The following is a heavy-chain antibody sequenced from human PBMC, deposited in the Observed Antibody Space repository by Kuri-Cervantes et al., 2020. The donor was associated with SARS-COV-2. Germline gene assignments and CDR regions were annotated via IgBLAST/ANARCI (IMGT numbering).Heavy chain of an antibody. Sequence: GGSLRLSCAASGFTFSSYAMSWVRQGPGKGLEWVSAITSSGGSTYYADSVKGRFTISRDNSKNTLYLQMNSLRAEDTAVYYCAPSTGDNGYWGQGTLVTVSS. J-gene: IGHJ4*02. CDR2: ITSSGGST. CDR1: GFTFSSYA. V-gene: IGHV3-23*01. D-gene: IGHD7-27*01. CDR3: APSTGDNGY.